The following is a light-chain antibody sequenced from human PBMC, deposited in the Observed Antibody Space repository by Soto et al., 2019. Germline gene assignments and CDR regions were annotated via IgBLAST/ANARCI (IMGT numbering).Light chain of an antibody. V-gene: IGKV3-11*01. CDR3: QQLSSRPPIYT. CDR1: QSVSSY. Sequence: EIVLTQSPATLSLSPGEGATLSCRASQSVSSYLVWYQQKPGQAPRLLIYDASKRATGIPARLSGSGSGTDFAFIISSLEPEDFAVYYYQQLSSRPPIYTFGQGTKVEIK. J-gene: IGKJ2*01. CDR2: DAS.